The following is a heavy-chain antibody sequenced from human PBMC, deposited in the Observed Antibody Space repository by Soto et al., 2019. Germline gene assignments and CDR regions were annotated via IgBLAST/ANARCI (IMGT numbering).Heavy chain of an antibody. D-gene: IGHD3-3*01. CDR1: GYTFTGYF. J-gene: IGHJ5*02. V-gene: IGHV1-2*02. Sequence: GALVKVSCKASGYTFTGYFMHWVRQAPGQGLEWMGWINPNSGATKYAQKFQGRVTLSRDTSISTAYMELSGLRSDDTAVYYCARGGGTILAPLPWGQGTLVTVSP. CDR2: INPNSGAT. CDR3: ARGGGTILAPLP.